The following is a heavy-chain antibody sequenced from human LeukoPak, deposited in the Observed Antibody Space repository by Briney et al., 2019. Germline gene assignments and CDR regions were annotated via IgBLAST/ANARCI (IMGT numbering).Heavy chain of an antibody. J-gene: IGHJ4*01. Sequence: PSETLSLTCTVSGASISNYYWSWIRQPPGKGLEWIGYIYRSGSAKYNPSLISRLTISLDTSKNQFSLKLGSVTAADTAVYYCVRRNPGNYYDSSDYEYFFDYWGQGILVTVSS. CDR2: IYRSGSA. V-gene: IGHV4-59*08. D-gene: IGHD3-22*01. CDR1: GASISNYY. CDR3: VRRNPGNYYDSSDYEYFFDY.